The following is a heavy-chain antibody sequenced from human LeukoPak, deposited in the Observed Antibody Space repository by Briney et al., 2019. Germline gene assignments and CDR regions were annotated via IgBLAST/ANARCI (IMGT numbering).Heavy chain of an antibody. CDR3: ARESVTMVRGVMSSWFDP. D-gene: IGHD3-10*01. V-gene: IGHV3-21*01. J-gene: IGHJ5*02. CDR1: GFTFSSYS. CDR2: ISSSSSYI. Sequence: GGSLRLSCAASGFTFSSYSMNWVRQAPGKGLEWVSSISSSSSYIYYADSVKGRFTISRDNAKNSLYLQMNSLRAEDTAVYYCARESVTMVRGVMSSWFDPWGQGTLVTVSS.